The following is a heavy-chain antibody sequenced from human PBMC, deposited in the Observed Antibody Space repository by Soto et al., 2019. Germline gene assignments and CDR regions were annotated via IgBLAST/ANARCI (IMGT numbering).Heavy chain of an antibody. CDR1: GGTFSTYS. J-gene: IGHJ3*02. D-gene: IGHD2-21*01. CDR2: IIPMLGVR. Sequence: QVQLVQSGAEVKKPGSSVKVSCKDSGGTFSTYSMFWVRQAPGQGLEWMGRIIPMLGVRNYAQRFQDRVTISADKATATVHMELSSLRSDDTALYYCTIGSWAGEVFDIWGQGTMVTVSS. V-gene: IGHV1-69*02. CDR3: TIGSWAGEVFDI.